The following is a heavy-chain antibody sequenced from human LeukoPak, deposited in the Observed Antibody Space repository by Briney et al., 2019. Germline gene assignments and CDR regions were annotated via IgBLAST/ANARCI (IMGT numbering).Heavy chain of an antibody. D-gene: IGHD3-10*01. Sequence: PSETLSLTCAVYGGSFSGYYWSWIRQPPGKGLEWIGEINHSGSTNYNPSLKSRVTISVDTSKNQFSLKLSSVTAADTAVYYCARATYSYGSGSYSFDYWGQGTLVTVSS. V-gene: IGHV4-34*01. CDR3: ARATYSYGSGSYSFDY. J-gene: IGHJ4*02. CDR2: INHSGST. CDR1: GGSFSGYY.